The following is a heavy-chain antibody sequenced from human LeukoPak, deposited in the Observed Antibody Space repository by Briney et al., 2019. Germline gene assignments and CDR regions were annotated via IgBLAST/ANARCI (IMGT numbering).Heavy chain of an antibody. J-gene: IGHJ4*02. CDR2: INHSGST. CDR3: ARRQQLGFDY. Sequence: SETLSLTCAVYGGSFSGYYWSWIRQPPGKGLEWIGEINHSGSTNYNPSLKSRVTISVDTSKNQFSLKLSSVTAEDTAVYYCARRQQLGFDYWGQGTLVTVSS. V-gene: IGHV4-34*01. CDR1: GGSFSGYY. D-gene: IGHD6-6*01.